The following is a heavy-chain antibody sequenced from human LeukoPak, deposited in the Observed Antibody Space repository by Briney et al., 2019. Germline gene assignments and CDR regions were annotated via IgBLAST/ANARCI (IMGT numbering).Heavy chain of an antibody. CDR3: TITMIVVVIKEGYFDY. CDR1: RFIFGTNA. J-gene: IGHJ4*02. V-gene: IGHV3-23*01. D-gene: IGHD3-22*01. Sequence: GGSLRLSCAACRFIFGTNAMTWARQAPGKGLEWVSAISGSGGSTYYADSVKGRFTISRDNSKNTLYLQMNSLRAEDTAVYYCTITMIVVVIKEGYFDYWGQGTLVTVSS. CDR2: ISGSGGST.